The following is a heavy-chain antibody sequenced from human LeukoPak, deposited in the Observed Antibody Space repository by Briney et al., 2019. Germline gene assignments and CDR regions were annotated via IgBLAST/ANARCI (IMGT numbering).Heavy chain of an antibody. CDR3: VRDLWGATYFDF. CDR1: CYSISSGYY. V-gene: IGHV4-38-2*02. J-gene: IGHJ4*02. Sequence: SETLSLTCTVSCYSISSGYYWGWIRQPPGKGLEWIGSKSHSGSTYYSPSFKSRVTISLDTSKNQFSLKLSSVTAADTAVYYCVRDLWGATYFDFWGQGTLVTVSS. D-gene: IGHD1-26*01. CDR2: KSHSGST.